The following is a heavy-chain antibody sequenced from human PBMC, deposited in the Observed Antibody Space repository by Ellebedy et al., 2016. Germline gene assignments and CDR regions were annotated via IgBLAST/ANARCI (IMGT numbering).Heavy chain of an antibody. J-gene: IGHJ4*02. V-gene: IGHV3-30-3*01. CDR3: ARLPLRYFDWSDY. CDR2: ISYDGSNK. CDR1: GFTFSSYA. D-gene: IGHD3-9*01. Sequence: GGSLRLSXAASGFTFSSYAMHWVRQAPGKGLEWVAVISYDGSNKYYADSVKGRFTISRDNSKNTLYLQMNSLRAEDTAVYYCARLPLRYFDWSDYWGQGTLVTVSS.